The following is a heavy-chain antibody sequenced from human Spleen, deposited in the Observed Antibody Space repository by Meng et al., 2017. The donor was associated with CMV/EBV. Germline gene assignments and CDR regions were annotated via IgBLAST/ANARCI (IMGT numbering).Heavy chain of an antibody. CDR3: ARHIAVAEYFDY. D-gene: IGHD6-19*01. CDR2: LYYSGGT. CDR1: GGCISSGGYC. V-gene: IGHV4-30-2*03. Sequence: CTVSGGCISSGGYCWSWIRRPPGEGLGWVGSLYYSGGTYYHPSLESRVTISVDTSKNQFSLKLSSVTAADTASYYCARHIAVAEYFDYWGQGTLVTVSS. J-gene: IGHJ4*02.